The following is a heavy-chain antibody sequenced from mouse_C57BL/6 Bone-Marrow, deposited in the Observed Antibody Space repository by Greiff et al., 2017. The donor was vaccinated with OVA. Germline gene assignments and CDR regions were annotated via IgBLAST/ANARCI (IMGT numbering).Heavy chain of an antibody. CDR1: GFSLTSYA. CDR3: ARDYYGSSYAMDY. CDR2: IWTGGGT. Sequence: VKLQESGPGLVAPSQSLSITCTVSGFSLTSYAISWVRQPPGKGLEWLGVIWTGGGTNSNSALKSRLSISKDNAKRQVFLKMNSLQTDDTARYYGARDYYGSSYAMDYWGQGTSVTVSS. D-gene: IGHD1-1*01. V-gene: IGHV2-9-1*01. J-gene: IGHJ4*01.